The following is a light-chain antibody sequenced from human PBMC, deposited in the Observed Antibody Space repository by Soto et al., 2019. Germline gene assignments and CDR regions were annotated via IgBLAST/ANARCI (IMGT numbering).Light chain of an antibody. CDR3: QQRSNWPLT. Sequence: EIALTQSPATLSLSPGERATLSCRASQSVSKYLAWYQQKPGQAPRLLIYDASDRATGIPARFSGSGSGADFTLTLSSLEPEDFAVYYCQQRSNWPLTFGGGTRVEIK. CDR2: DAS. CDR1: QSVSKY. V-gene: IGKV3-11*01. J-gene: IGKJ4*01.